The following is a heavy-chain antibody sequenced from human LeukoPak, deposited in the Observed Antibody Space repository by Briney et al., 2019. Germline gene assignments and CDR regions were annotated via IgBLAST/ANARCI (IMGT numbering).Heavy chain of an antibody. CDR2: ISGSGGST. V-gene: IGHV3-23*01. D-gene: IGHD2-2*01. J-gene: IGHJ4*02. CDR1: GFTFSSYA. Sequence: GGSLRLSCAASGFTFSSYAMSWVRQAPGKGLEWVSAISGSGGSTYYADSVKGRFTISRDNAKNSLFLQMNSLRSEDTAVYYCARLPAYCSSTSCYYDYWGQGTLVTVSS. CDR3: ARLPAYCSSTSCYYDY.